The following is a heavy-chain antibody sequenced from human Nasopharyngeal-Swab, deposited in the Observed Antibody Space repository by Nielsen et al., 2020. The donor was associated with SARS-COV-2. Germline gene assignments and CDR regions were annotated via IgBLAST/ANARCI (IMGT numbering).Heavy chain of an antibody. CDR1: GFTVSSNY. CDR2: IYSGGST. CDR3: ARDRGGVYYYYGMDV. J-gene: IGHJ6*02. D-gene: IGHD3-10*01. V-gene: IGHV3-53*01. Sequence: GESLKISCAASGFTVSSNYMSWVRQAPGKGLEWVSVIYSGGSTYYADFVKGRFTISRDNSKNTLYLQMNSLRAEDTAVYYCARDRGGVYYYYGMDVWGQGTTVTVSS.